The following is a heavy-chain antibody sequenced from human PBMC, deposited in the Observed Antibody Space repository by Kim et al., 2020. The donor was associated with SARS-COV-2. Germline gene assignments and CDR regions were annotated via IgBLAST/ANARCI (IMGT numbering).Heavy chain of an antibody. CDR2: ISGSGGST. J-gene: IGHJ4*02. CDR1: GFTFSSYA. V-gene: IGHV3-23*01. D-gene: IGHD6-19*01. CDR3: VSGGLGAVAGIGSSSRLCY. Sequence: GGSLRLSCAASGFTFSSYAMSWVRQAPGKGLEWVSAISGSGGSTYYADSVKGRFTISRDNSKNTLYLQMNSLRAEDTAVYYCVSGGLGAVAGIGSSSRLCYWGQGTLVTVSS.